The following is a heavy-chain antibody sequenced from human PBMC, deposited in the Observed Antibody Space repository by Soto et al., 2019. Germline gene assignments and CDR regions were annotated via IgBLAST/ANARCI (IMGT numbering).Heavy chain of an antibody. CDR2: IYYSGST. CDR3: ARARLRYFDWSADFDY. V-gene: IGHV4-59*01. Sequence: SETLSLTCTVAGGSISSFYWSWIRQPPGKGLEWIGYIYYSGSTNYNPSLKSRVTISVDTSKNQFSLKLSSVTAADTAVYYCARARLRYFDWSADFDYWGQGTLVTVSS. J-gene: IGHJ4*02. D-gene: IGHD3-9*01. CDR1: GGSISSFY.